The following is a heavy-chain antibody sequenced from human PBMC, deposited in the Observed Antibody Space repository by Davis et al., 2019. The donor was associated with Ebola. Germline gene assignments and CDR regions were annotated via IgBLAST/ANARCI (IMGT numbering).Heavy chain of an antibody. CDR3: TTPGGEDSGYDVFDI. Sequence: SVKVSRKASGYTFTNYYMHWVRQAPGQGLEWMGMINPNDGRTIYAQKFQGRVTVTRDTSTITVYMDLSSLRSEDTALYYCTTPGGEDSGYDVFDIWGQGTMVTVSS. V-gene: IGHV1-46*03. J-gene: IGHJ3*02. CDR2: INPNDGRT. CDR1: GYTFTNYY. D-gene: IGHD5-12*01.